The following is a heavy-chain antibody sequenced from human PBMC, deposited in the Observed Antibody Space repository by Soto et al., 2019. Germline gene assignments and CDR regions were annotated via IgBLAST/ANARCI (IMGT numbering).Heavy chain of an antibody. J-gene: IGHJ4*02. V-gene: IGHV3-48*01. Sequence: EVQLVESGGGLVQPGGSLRLSCAASGFTFSSYSMNWVRQAPGKGLEWVSYISSSSSTIYYADSVKGRFTISRDNAKNSLYLQMNSLRAEDTAVYYCAGDGLGMVATIDGNWGQGTLVTVSS. CDR2: ISSSSSTI. CDR3: AGDGLGMVATIDGN. CDR1: GFTFSSYS. D-gene: IGHD5-12*01.